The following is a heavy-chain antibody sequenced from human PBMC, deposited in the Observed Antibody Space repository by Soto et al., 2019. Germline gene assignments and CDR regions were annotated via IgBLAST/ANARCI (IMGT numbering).Heavy chain of an antibody. J-gene: IGHJ6*02. D-gene: IGHD3-10*01. Sequence: QVQLVQSGAEEKKPGASVKVSCKASGYTFTSYAMHWVRQAPGQRLEWMGWINAGNGNTKYSQKFQGRVTITKDTSASTAYMELSSLRSEDTAVYYCAGSRGVTYYYYYGMDVWGQGTTVTVSS. CDR3: AGSRGVTYYYYYGMDV. CDR2: INAGNGNT. CDR1: GYTFTSYA. V-gene: IGHV1-3*05.